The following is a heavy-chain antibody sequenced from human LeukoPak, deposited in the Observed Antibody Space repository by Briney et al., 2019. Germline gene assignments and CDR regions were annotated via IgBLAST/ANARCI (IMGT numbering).Heavy chain of an antibody. D-gene: IGHD4-17*01. Sequence: GGSLRLSCAASGFTFSDYRMTWVRQAPGKGLEWVANINQDGSEKHYVDSVKGRFTTSRDNAKNSVYVQMNSLRAEDTAVYYCARHLYGDYAGDAFDIWGQGTMVTVSS. CDR1: GFTFSDYR. CDR2: INQDGSEK. V-gene: IGHV3-7*05. CDR3: ARHLYGDYAGDAFDI. J-gene: IGHJ3*02.